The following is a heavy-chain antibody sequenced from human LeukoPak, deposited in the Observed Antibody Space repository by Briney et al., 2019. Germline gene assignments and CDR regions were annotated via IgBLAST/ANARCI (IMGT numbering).Heavy chain of an antibody. J-gene: IGHJ3*02. CDR3: AKAGPYYYDSSGSAFDI. V-gene: IGHV3-9*01. CDR1: GFTFSSYP. CDR2: ISWNSGSI. Sequence: GGSLRLTCAASGFTFSSYPMHWVRQAPGKGLEWVSGISWNSGSIGYADSVKGRFTISRDNAKNSLYLQMNSLRAEDTALYYCAKAGPYYYDSSGSAFDIWGQGTMVTVSS. D-gene: IGHD3-22*01.